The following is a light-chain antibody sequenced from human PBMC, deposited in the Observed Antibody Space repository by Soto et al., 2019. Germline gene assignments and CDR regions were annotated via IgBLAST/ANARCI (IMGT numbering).Light chain of an antibody. V-gene: IGLV2-8*01. CDR3: SSYAGSNNFV. CDR2: EVS. CDR1: SSDVGGYNY. J-gene: IGLJ1*01. Sequence: QSALTQHPSASGSPGQSVTISCTGTSSDVGGYNYVSWYQQHPGKAPKLMIYEVSKRPSGVPERFSGSKSGNTASLTVSGLQAEDEADYYCSSYAGSNNFVFGTGTKLTVL.